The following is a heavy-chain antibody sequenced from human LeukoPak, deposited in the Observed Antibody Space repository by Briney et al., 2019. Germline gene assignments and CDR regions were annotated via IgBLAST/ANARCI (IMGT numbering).Heavy chain of an antibody. D-gene: IGHD4-17*01. CDR1: GYSISSGY. Sequence: LSLTCTVSGYSISSGYYWGWIRQPPGKGLEWVAVISYDGSQKYFADSVQGRVSISRDSSKNTVYLQMNGLRAEDTALYYCVRVGMTAVIDYYFDYWGNGTLVTVSS. V-gene: IGHV3-30*03. CDR2: ISYDGSQK. CDR3: VRVGMTAVIDYYFDY. J-gene: IGHJ4*01.